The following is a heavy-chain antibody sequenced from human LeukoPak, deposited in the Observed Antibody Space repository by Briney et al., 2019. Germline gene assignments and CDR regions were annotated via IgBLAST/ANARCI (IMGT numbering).Heavy chain of an antibody. CDR1: GFTFSSYS. J-gene: IGHJ4*02. D-gene: IGHD6-13*01. CDR2: ISSSGSTI. V-gene: IGHV3-48*04. CDR3: ARGRGSSSWIRSPVDY. Sequence: GGSLRLSCAASGFTFSSYSMSWVRQAPGKGLEWVSYISSSGSTIYYADSVKGRFTISRDNAKNSLYLQMNSLRAEDTAVYYCARGRGSSSWIRSPVDYWGQGTLVTVSS.